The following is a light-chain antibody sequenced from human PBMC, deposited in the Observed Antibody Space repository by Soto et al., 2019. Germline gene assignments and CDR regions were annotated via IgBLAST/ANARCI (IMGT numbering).Light chain of an antibody. CDR1: TSNIGNNV. Sequence: QSVLTQPPSASGTPGQRVTISCSGSTSNIGNNVVNWYQQRPGTAPKLLISTNNQRPSGVPDRFSGSKSGTSASLTITGLQSDDEADYYGAAWDDSLNGRGVFGGGTKVTVL. CDR2: TNN. V-gene: IGLV1-44*01. J-gene: IGLJ3*02. CDR3: AAWDDSLNGRGV.